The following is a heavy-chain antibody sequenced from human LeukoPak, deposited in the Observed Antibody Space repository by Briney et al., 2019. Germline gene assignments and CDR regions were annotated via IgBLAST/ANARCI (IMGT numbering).Heavy chain of an antibody. V-gene: IGHV4-59*01. CDR3: ARAHGVYSSSLGFDY. Sequence: SETLSLTCTVSGGSNSSYYWSWIRQPPGKGLERIGYIYYSGSTNYNPSLKSRVTISVDTSKNQFSLKLSSVTAADTAVYYCARAHGVYSSSLGFDYWGQGTLVTVSS. D-gene: IGHD6-6*01. CDR1: GGSNSSYY. CDR2: IYYSGST. J-gene: IGHJ4*02.